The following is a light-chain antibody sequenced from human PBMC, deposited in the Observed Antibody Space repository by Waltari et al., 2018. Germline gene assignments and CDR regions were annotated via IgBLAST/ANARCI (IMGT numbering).Light chain of an antibody. V-gene: IGKV1-39*01. J-gene: IGKJ2*01. CDR3: QQSYTMPHT. Sequence: DIQMTQSPSSLSASVGDRVTITCRASQSISSYLNWYQQKPGKAPKFLIYGASSLQSGVPSRFSGSGSGTDFTLTISSLQPEDFATYYCQQSYTMPHTFGQGTKLEIK. CDR1: QSISSY. CDR2: GAS.